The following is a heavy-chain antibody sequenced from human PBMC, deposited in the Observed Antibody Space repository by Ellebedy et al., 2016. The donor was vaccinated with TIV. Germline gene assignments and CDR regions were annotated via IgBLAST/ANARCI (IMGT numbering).Heavy chain of an antibody. V-gene: IGHV3-30*03. Sequence: GESLKISCAASGFTFSSYGMHWVRQAPGKGLEWVAVISYDGSNKYYADSVKGRFTISRDNSKNTLYLQMNSLRAEDTAVYYCARDRWRSWFFDYWGQGTLVTVSS. D-gene: IGHD6-13*01. CDR1: GFTFSSYG. J-gene: IGHJ4*02. CDR3: ARDRWRSWFFDY. CDR2: ISYDGSNK.